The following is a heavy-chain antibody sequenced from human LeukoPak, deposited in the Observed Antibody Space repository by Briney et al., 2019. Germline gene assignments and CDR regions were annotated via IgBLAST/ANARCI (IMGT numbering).Heavy chain of an antibody. V-gene: IGHV3-33*08. J-gene: IGHJ4*02. CDR2: IWYDGSNK. CDR3: ARATYYYDSSGYYSLGY. CDR1: GFTFSTYA. Sequence: GGPLRLFCAASGFTFSTYAMSWVRQAPGKGLEWVAVIWYDGSNKYYADSVKGRFPISRDNSKNTLYLQMNRLRAEDTAVYYCARATYYYDSSGYYSLGYWGQGTLVTVSS. D-gene: IGHD3-22*01.